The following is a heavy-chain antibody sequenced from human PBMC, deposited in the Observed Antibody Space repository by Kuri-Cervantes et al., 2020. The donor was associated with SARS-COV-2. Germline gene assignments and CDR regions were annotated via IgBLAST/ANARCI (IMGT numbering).Heavy chain of an antibody. Sequence: ASVKVSCKASGYTFTSYGISWVRQAPGQGLEWMGWISAYNGNTNYAQKLQGRVTMTTDTSTSTAYMELRSLRSDDTAVYYCARAAAPPGGDYYYMDVWGKGTTVTVSS. CDR2: ISAYNGNT. D-gene: IGHD2-2*01. CDR3: ARAAAPPGGDYYYMDV. J-gene: IGHJ6*03. V-gene: IGHV1-18*01. CDR1: GYTFTSYG.